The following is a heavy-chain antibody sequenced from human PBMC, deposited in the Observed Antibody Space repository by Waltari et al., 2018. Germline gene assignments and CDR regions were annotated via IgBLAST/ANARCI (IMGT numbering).Heavy chain of an antibody. CDR2: IRAETCGGTA. CDR1: GLTFSGYA. J-gene: IGHJ4*02. Sequence: DVQLVDSGGGLVEPGRSMRLSCSASGLTFSGYAVGWFRQAPGRGLGAVGFIRAETCGGTAEYAASMKGKVTMSRDDRTEIAYLQRESLQTEEAASYYCAISPRGYSGYGRFAYWGQGTLLTVSS. CDR3: AISPRGYSGYGRFAY. V-gene: IGHV3-49*03. D-gene: IGHD5-12*01.